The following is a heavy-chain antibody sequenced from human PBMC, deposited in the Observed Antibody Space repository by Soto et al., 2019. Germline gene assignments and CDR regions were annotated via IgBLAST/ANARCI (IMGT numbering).Heavy chain of an antibody. J-gene: IGHJ4*02. CDR3: ARALVEVIVEFNFDY. CDR2: ISGSGGST. V-gene: IGHV3-23*01. Sequence: VQLLESGGGSVQPGGSLRLSCEASGFNFNNYAMTWVRQAPGRGLEGVSIISGSGGSTYFADSVKGRFTISRDNSKNTLYLQMNSLRADDTAVYYCARALVEVIVEFNFDYWGQGTLVTVSS. CDR1: GFNFNNYA. D-gene: IGHD2-21*01.